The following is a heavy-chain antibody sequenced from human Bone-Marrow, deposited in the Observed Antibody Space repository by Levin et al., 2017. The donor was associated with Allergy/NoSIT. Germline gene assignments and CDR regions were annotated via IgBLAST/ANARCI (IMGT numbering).Heavy chain of an antibody. CDR1: GFTFSSYS. CDR3: ARDMWEWELPRGYTPAFDP. J-gene: IGHJ5*02. D-gene: IGHD1-26*01. CDR2: ISSSSSTI. Sequence: GGSLRLSCAASGFTFSSYSMNWVRQAPGKGLEWVSYISSSSSTIYYADSVKGRFTISRDNAKNSLYLQMNSLRDEDTAVYYCARDMWEWELPRGYTPAFDPWGQGTLVTVSS. V-gene: IGHV3-48*02.